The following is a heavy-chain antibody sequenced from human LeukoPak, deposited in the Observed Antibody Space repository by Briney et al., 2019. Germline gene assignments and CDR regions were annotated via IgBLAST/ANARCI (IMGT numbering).Heavy chain of an antibody. D-gene: IGHD6-19*01. J-gene: IGHJ6*02. V-gene: IGHV4-59*01. CDR3: ARDLGSGLPRGNYGMDV. CDR1: GGSIGSYY. Sequence: PSETLSLTCTVSGGSIGSYYWSWIRQPPGKGLEWIGYIYYSGSTNYNLSLKSRVTISVDTSKNQFSLKLSSVTAADTAVYYCARDLGSGLPRGNYGMDVWGQGTTVTVSS. CDR2: IYYSGST.